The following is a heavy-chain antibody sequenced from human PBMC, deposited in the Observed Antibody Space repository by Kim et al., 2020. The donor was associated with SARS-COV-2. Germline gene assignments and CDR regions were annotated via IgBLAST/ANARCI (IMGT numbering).Heavy chain of an antibody. CDR1: GFTFSSYA. Sequence: GGSLRLSCVASGFTFSSYAMHWVRQAPGKGLEYVSAISSNGGSTYYANSVKGRFTISRDNSKNTLYLQMGSLRAEDMAVYYCARRIVGATSGFDYWGQGT. D-gene: IGHD1-26*01. J-gene: IGHJ4*02. CDR3: ARRIVGATSGFDY. V-gene: IGHV3-64*01. CDR2: ISSNGGST.